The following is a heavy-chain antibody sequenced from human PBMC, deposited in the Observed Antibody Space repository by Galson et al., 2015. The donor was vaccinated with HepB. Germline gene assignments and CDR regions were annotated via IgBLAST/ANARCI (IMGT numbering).Heavy chain of an antibody. CDR3: ARDSGGDYYFDY. J-gene: IGHJ4*02. Sequence: SLRLSCAASGFTLSSYWMHWVRQAPGKGLVWVSRITSEGSSTSYADSVKGRFTISRDNAKNTLYLQMNSLRAEDTAVYYCARDSGGDYYFDYWGRGTLVTVSS. CDR2: ITSEGSST. V-gene: IGHV3-74*01. D-gene: IGHD2-21*02. CDR1: GFTLSSYW.